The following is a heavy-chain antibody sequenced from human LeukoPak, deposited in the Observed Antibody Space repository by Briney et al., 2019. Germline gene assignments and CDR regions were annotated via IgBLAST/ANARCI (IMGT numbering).Heavy chain of an antibody. CDR1: GGSIRSYY. V-gene: IGHV4-59*01. Sequence: SETLSLTCTVSGGSIRSYYWSWIRQPPGKGLDWIGYIYYSGSTNYNPSLKSRVTISVDTSKNQFSLKLSSVTAADTAVYYCAREALAMVRGVPRYYFDYWGQGTLVTVSS. CDR2: IYYSGST. CDR3: AREALAMVRGVPRYYFDY. D-gene: IGHD3-10*01. J-gene: IGHJ4*02.